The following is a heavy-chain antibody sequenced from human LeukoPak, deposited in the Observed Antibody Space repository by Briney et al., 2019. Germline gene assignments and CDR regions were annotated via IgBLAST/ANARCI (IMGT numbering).Heavy chain of an antibody. D-gene: IGHD2-15*01. CDR1: GFTSSSYS. Sequence: PGGSLRLSCAASGFTSSSYSMNWVRQAPGKGLEWVSSISSSSSYIYYADSVKGRFTISRDNAKNSLYLQTNSLRAEDTAVYYCARQTPLGSGRNFDYWGQGTLVTVSS. CDR2: ISSSSSYI. V-gene: IGHV3-21*01. CDR3: ARQTPLGSGRNFDY. J-gene: IGHJ4*02.